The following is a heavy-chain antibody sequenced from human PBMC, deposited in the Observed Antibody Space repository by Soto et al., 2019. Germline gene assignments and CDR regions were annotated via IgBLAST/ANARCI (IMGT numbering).Heavy chain of an antibody. J-gene: IGHJ4*02. D-gene: IGHD5-18*01. CDR2: IITIFGTA. Sequence: QVQLVQSGAEVKKPGSSVKVSCKASGGTFSSYAISWVRQAPGQGLECMGGIITIFGTANYAQKFQGRVTITADESTSTDYMELRSLRSEDTAVYYFAREVSYGYYFDYWGQGTLVTVSS. CDR1: GGTFSSYA. CDR3: AREVSYGYYFDY. V-gene: IGHV1-69*01.